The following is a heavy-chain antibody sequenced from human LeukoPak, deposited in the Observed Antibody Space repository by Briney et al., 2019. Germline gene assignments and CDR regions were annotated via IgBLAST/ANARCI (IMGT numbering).Heavy chain of an antibody. CDR1: GFTFNSYA. CDR2: ISYDGSNK. CDR3: ARVSGNKPHDAFDI. V-gene: IGHV3-30*04. Sequence: GRSLRLSCAASGFTFNSYAMHWVRQAPGKGLEWVAVISYDGSNKYYADSVKGRFTISRDNSKNTLYLQMNSLRAEDTAVYYCARVSGNKPHDAFDIWGQGTMVTVSS. D-gene: IGHD2-15*01. J-gene: IGHJ3*02.